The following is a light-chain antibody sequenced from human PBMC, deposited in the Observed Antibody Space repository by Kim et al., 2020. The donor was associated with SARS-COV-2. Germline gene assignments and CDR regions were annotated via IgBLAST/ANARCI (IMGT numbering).Light chain of an antibody. J-gene: IGKJ1*01. Sequence: DIVMTQSPDSLDASLGERATINCKSRQSVLYSSDNKNYLAWYQQKPGQPPKLLIYWASTRQSGVPDRFSGSGSGTDFTLTISSLQAEDVAVYYCQQYYSSPWAFGQGTKVDIK. V-gene: IGKV4-1*01. CDR1: QSVLYSSDNKNY. CDR3: QQYYSSPWA. CDR2: WAS.